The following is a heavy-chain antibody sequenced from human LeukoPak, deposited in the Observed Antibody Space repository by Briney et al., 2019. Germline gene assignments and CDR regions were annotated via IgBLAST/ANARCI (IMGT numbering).Heavy chain of an antibody. V-gene: IGHV3-23*01. Sequence: GGSLRLSCAASGFTFSSYAMSWVRQAPGKGLEWVSAIIGSGGSTYYADSVKGRFTISRDNSKNTLYLQMNSLRAEDTAVYYCAKAPRNYYDSSGFQFFDYWGQGTLVTVSS. D-gene: IGHD3-22*01. CDR1: GFTFSSYA. CDR2: IIGSGGST. J-gene: IGHJ4*02. CDR3: AKAPRNYYDSSGFQFFDY.